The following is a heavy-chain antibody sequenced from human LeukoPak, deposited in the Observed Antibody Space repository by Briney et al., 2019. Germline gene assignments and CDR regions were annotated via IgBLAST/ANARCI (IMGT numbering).Heavy chain of an antibody. CDR1: GFTFNSHW. V-gene: IGHV3-7*01. D-gene: IGHD6-19*01. CDR2: IKQDGSEK. J-gene: IGHJ4*02. CDR3: ARDQNVVGTTDY. Sequence: GGSLRLSCAASGFTFNSHWMSWVHQAPGKGLEWVANIKQDGSEKYYVDSVKGRFTISRDYAKNSLYLQMNSLRAEDTAVYYCARDQNVVGTTDYWGQGTLVTVSS.